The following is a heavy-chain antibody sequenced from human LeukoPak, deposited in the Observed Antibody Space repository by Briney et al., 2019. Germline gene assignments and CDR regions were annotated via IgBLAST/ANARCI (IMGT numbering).Heavy chain of an antibody. CDR1: GGSFSGWY. V-gene: IGHV4-59*01. CDR3: ARETSLAGFASGLGFNY. D-gene: IGHD6-19*01. Sequence: PSETLSLTCTVSGGSFSGWYWSWIRQPPGKGLEWIGYIYGSGNTNYNPSLKSRVTMSIDTSKNQFSLKLTSVTAADTATYYCARETSLAGFASGLGFNYWGQGILVTVSS. CDR2: IYGSGNT. J-gene: IGHJ4*02.